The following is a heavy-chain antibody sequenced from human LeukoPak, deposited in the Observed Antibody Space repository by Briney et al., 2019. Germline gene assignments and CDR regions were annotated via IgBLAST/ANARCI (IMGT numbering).Heavy chain of an antibody. CDR3: ARDYGMVRGVPERYFDY. Sequence: GGSLRLSCADSGFTFSSYGMHWVRQAPGKGLEYVSSLSSNGGNTYYANSLKGRFTISRDNSKNTLYLQMNNLRAEDTAVYYCARDYGMVRGVPERYFDYWGQGTLVTVSS. J-gene: IGHJ4*02. CDR2: LSSNGGNT. D-gene: IGHD3-10*01. V-gene: IGHV3-64*01. CDR1: GFTFSSYG.